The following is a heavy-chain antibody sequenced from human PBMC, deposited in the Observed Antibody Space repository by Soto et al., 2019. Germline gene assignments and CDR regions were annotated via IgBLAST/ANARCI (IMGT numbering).Heavy chain of an antibody. D-gene: IGHD3-10*01. J-gene: IGHJ4*02. CDR2: ISWNSGSI. CDR1: GFTFDDYA. V-gene: IGHV3-9*01. Sequence: EVQLVESGGGLVQPGRSLRLSCAASGFTFDDYAMHWVRQAPGKGLEWVSGISWNSGSIGYADSVKGRFTISRDNAKNSLYLQMNSLRAEDTALYYCAKENYGSGSFHPYYFDYWGQGTLVTVSS. CDR3: AKENYGSGSFHPYYFDY.